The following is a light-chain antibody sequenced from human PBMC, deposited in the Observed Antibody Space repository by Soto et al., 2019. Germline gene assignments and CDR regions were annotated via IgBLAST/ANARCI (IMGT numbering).Light chain of an antibody. CDR2: DTS. Sequence: ETVMTQSPATLSVSPVESATLSCRASHSVGSTLAWYQQKPGQAPRLLMYDTSTRATGTPARFSGSGSGTEFTLTISSLQSDDFAAYYCQHYNNWPWTVGQGTKVDIK. CDR1: HSVGST. J-gene: IGKJ1*01. CDR3: QHYNNWPWT. V-gene: IGKV3-15*01.